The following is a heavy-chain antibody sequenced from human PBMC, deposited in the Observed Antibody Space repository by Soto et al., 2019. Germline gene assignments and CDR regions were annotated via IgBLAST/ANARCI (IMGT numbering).Heavy chain of an antibody. CDR3: ARVESSGASKYFIDY. Sequence: QVQLVESGGGVVQPGRSLRLSCAASGFTFQNYSMHWVRQAPGKGLAWVAVTSYDGGKNFYADSVKGRFTISRDNSKNTLYLQMNSRRAEDTATYFCARVESSGASKYFIDYWGQGILVSVSS. CDR2: TSYDGGKN. D-gene: IGHD3-10*01. V-gene: IGHV3-30*03. J-gene: IGHJ4*02. CDR1: GFTFQNYS.